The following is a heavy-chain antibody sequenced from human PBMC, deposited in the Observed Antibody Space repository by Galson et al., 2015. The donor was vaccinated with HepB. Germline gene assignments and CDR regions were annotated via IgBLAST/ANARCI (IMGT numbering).Heavy chain of an antibody. CDR1: GYTFTSFA. D-gene: IGHD2-2*01. V-gene: IGHV7-4-1*02. Sequence: SVKVSCKASGYTFTSFAVNWVRQAPGQGLEWMGWINTHTGVPTYAPGLTGRFVLSVDTSVSTTYLQISGPRTEDTAIYFCARELGFCGSPTCHRDYWGQGTLVTVS. CDR2: INTHTGVP. J-gene: IGHJ4*02. CDR3: ARELGFCGSPTCHRDY.